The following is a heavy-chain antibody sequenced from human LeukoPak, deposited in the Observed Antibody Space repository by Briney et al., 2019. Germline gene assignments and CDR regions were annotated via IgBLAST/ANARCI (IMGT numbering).Heavy chain of an antibody. CDR1: GFTVSHNY. J-gene: IGHJ4*02. V-gene: IGHV3-66*01. D-gene: IGHD5-18*01. Sequence: PGGSLRLSCAASGFTVSHNYMNWVRQAPGKGLEWVSIIYSGGRTHYADSVRGRFSISRDKSKNTLYLQMNSLRAEDTAVYFFARGNTAMSNWGQGTLVTVSS. CDR2: IYSGGRT. CDR3: ARGNTAMSN.